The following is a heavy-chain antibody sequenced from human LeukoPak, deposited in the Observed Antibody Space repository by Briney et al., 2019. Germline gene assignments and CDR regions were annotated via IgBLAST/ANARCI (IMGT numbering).Heavy chain of an antibody. V-gene: IGHV1-46*01. CDR1: GYTFTSYY. J-gene: IGHJ6*02. CDR2: INPSGGST. Sequence: ASVKVSCKASGYTFTSYYMHWVRQAPGQGLEWMGIINPSGGSTSYAQKFQGRVTMTRNTSTSTVYMELSSLRSEDTAVYYCARKDSVSRGLYYYYYGMDVWGQGTTVTVSS. D-gene: IGHD3-10*01. CDR3: ARKDSVSRGLYYYYYGMDV.